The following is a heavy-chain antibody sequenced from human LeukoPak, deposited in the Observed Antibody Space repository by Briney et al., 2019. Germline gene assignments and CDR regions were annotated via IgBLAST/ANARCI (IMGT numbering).Heavy chain of an antibody. V-gene: IGHV3-64D*09. CDR1: GFTFSKYT. Sequence: PGGSLRVSCSASGFTFSKYTMYWVRQAPGKGLEHVSDISNNGGTTYYADSVKGRFTVYRDNSKNTLYLQMSSLRPEDTAVYYCVKDSYGMDVWGQGTTVTVSS. CDR3: VKDSYGMDV. CDR2: ISNNGGTT. J-gene: IGHJ6*02.